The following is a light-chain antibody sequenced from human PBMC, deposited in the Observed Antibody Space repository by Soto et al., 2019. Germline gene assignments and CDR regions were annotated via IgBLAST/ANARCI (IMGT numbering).Light chain of an antibody. CDR2: WAS. V-gene: IGKV4-1*01. Sequence: DIVMTQSPDSLAVYLGARATINCRSSQSVLHTSTNKNYFAWYQQKPGQHPRLLISWASSRESGVPDRFSGSGSGTDFTLTISSLQAEEVAVYDCQQSYSLTPTVGQGKRLEI. J-gene: IGKJ5*01. CDR1: QSVLHTSTNKNY. CDR3: QQSYSLTPT.